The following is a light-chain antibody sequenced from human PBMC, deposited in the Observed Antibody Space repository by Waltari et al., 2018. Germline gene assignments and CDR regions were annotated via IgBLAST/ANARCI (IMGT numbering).Light chain of an antibody. CDR3: QQYFNSPIA. CDR2: DAS. J-gene: IGKJ5*01. Sequence: EIVLTQSPATLSLSPGEGATLSCRASQSVGSYLAWYQPKPGQAPRLLIYDASNRATGIPVRFSGSGSGTDFTLTISNLQPEDVAFYWCQQYFNSPIAFGQGTRLEIK. CDR1: QSVGSY. V-gene: IGKV3-11*01.